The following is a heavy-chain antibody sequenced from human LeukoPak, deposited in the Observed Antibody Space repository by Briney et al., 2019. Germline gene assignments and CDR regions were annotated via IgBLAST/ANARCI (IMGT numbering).Heavy chain of an antibody. Sequence: GRSLRLSCAASGFAFSSYAMHWVRQAPGKGLEWVAVISYDGSNKYYADSVKGRFTISRDNSKNTLYLQMNSLRAEDTAVYYCAREQVSDFDYWGQGTLVTVSS. CDR1: GFAFSSYA. CDR2: ISYDGSNK. CDR3: AREQVSDFDY. J-gene: IGHJ4*02. V-gene: IGHV3-30-3*01. D-gene: IGHD3-16*02.